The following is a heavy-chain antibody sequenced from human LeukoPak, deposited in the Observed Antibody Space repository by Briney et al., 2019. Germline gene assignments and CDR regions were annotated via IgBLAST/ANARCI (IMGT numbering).Heavy chain of an antibody. Sequence: GGSLRLSCAASGFTFSNYAMSWVRQGPGKGLEWVSAISGSGGSTYYADSVKGRFTISRDNPKNTLYLQMNSLRVEDTAVYYCAPRVVTAIPKLDYWGQGTLVTVSS. CDR3: APRVVTAIPKLDY. CDR2: ISGSGGST. D-gene: IGHD2-21*02. J-gene: IGHJ4*02. V-gene: IGHV3-23*01. CDR1: GFTFSNYA.